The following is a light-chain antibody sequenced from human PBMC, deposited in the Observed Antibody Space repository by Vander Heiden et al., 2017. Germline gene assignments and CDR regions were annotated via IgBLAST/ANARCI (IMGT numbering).Light chain of an antibody. CDR1: RSTIGTNT. V-gene: IGLV1-44*01. Sequence: QSVLTQPPSASGTPGQRVAISCSGSRSTIGTNTVSWYQQPPGTAPKLLIYGTNQRPSGVPDRFSGSKSGTSASLAISGLQSEDEADYYCAAWDDSLKGWVFGGGTKLTVL. J-gene: IGLJ3*02. CDR3: AAWDDSLKGWV. CDR2: GTN.